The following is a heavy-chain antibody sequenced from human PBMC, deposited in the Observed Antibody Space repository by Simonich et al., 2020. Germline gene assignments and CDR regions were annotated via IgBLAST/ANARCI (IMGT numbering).Heavy chain of an antibody. CDR1: GFTFSNAW. CDR2: IKRKTDGGTT. V-gene: IGHV3-15*01. Sequence: EVQLVESGGGLVKPGGSLRLSCAASGFTFSNAWMSWVRQATGKGLELVGRIKRKTDGGTTDYAAPVKGRFTISRDDSKNTLYLQMTSLKTEDTDVYYCTTGGFGGNWGSAPFDYWGQGTLVTVSS. CDR3: TTGGFGGNWGSAPFDY. D-gene: IGHD7-27*01. J-gene: IGHJ4*02.